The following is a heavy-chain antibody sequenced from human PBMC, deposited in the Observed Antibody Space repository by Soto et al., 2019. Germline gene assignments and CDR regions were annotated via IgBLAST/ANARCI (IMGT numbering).Heavy chain of an antibody. CDR3: ARGHSSGYLGNWFDP. CDR2: IYYSGIT. Sequence: PSETLSLTCTVSGDSISSGGYYWSWIRQHPGKGLEWIGYIYYSGITCYNPSFKSRVNISGDTSKNQFSLNLSSLTAADTAVYYCARGHSSGYLGNWFDPWGQGTLVTVSS. J-gene: IGHJ5*02. V-gene: IGHV4-31*03. CDR1: GDSISSGGYY. D-gene: IGHD3-22*01.